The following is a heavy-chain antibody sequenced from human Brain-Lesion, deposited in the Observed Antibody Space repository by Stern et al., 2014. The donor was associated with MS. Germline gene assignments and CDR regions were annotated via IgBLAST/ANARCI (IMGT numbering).Heavy chain of an antibody. D-gene: IGHD3-22*01. CDR1: GYTFIRYA. J-gene: IGHJ4*02. V-gene: IGHV1-3*01. CDR3: ARDDHRDSSGHYAPFDY. Sequence: VQLLESGAKVKKPGASVKVSCKASGYTFIRYAMQWVRQAPGQRLEWMGRINGVDDKTKYSHKFQGRVTITRDTSANTVYMELSSLRSEDTAVYYCARDDHRDSSGHYAPFDYWGQGTRVTVSS. CDR2: INGVDDKT.